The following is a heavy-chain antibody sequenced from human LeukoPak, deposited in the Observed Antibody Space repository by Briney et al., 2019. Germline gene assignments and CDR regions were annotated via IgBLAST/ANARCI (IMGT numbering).Heavy chain of an antibody. Sequence: AGGSLSLSCEASGFIFSSYWMGWVRQAPGKGLEWVANIKQDGSEKYYVDSVKGRFTISRDNAKKSLYVQMNSLRAEDTAVYYCASSLGGYSYGFDYWGQGTLVTVSS. CDR2: IKQDGSEK. J-gene: IGHJ4*02. CDR3: ASSLGGYSYGFDY. D-gene: IGHD5-12*01. V-gene: IGHV3-7*03. CDR1: GFIFSSYW.